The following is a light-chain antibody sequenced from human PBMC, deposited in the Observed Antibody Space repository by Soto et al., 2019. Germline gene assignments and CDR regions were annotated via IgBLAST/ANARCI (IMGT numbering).Light chain of an antibody. J-gene: IGKJ2*01. CDR1: QSISTE. V-gene: IGKV3-15*01. CDR3: QQGHNWPLT. Sequence: EIAMTQSPATLSVSPGERATLSCRASQSISTELAWYQQIPGQPPRLLIYSASTRATGVPAGFTGSGSGSEFTLTISRLQSEDFAIYYCQQGHNWPLTFGQGTRLEI. CDR2: SAS.